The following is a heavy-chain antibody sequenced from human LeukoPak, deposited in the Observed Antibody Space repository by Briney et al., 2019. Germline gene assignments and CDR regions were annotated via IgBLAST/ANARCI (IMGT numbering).Heavy chain of an antibody. Sequence: GGSLRLSCAVSGITVSKYWMHWVRQVPGKGLVWVSRIHSDGSTTDYADSVRGRFTITRDSAKNTLYLEMNSLRVEDTAVYYCTRDANHYGGMDVWGQGTTATVSS. CDR2: IHSDGSTT. V-gene: IGHV3-74*01. J-gene: IGHJ6*02. CDR3: TRDANHYGGMDV. CDR1: GITVSKYW.